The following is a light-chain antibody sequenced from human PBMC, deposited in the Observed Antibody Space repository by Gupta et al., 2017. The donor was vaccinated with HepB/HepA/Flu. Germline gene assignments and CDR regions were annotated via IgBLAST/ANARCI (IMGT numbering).Light chain of an antibody. CDR2: FAS. V-gene: IGKV6-21*01. CDR1: QSVGTD. J-gene: IGKJ4*01. Sequence: VLTQSPDFQSVSLEGKVTITCRASQSVGTDLHWYRQKPGQSPMLPIKFASQSLSGVPPRIIGSGSGTYFTLTISSPRAEDAATYYCHQSDVLPLTFGGGTKVEIK. CDR3: HQSDVLPLT.